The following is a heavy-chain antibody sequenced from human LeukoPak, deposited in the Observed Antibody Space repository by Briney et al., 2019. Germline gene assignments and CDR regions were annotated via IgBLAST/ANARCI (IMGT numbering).Heavy chain of an antibody. V-gene: IGHV4-61*02. D-gene: IGHD2-2*01. J-gene: IGHJ5*01. CDR1: GGSISSGSYY. CDR3: ARDQEHCSGTSCYPYWYDS. Sequence: SETLSLTCTVSGGSISSGSYYWSWIRQPAGKGLEWIGRIYTSGSTNYNPSLKSRVTISVDTSKNQFSLKLSSVTAADTAVYFCARDQEHCSGTSCYPYWYDSWGQGTLVTVSS. CDR2: IYTSGST.